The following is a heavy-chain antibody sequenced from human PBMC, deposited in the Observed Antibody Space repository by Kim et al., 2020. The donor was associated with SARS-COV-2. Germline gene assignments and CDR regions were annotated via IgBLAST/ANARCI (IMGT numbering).Heavy chain of an antibody. V-gene: IGHV1-69*13. J-gene: IGHJ6*02. D-gene: IGHD3-10*01. CDR1: GGTFSSYA. Sequence: SVKVSCKASGGTFSSYAISWVRQAPGQGLEWMGGIIPIFGTANYAQKFQGRVTITADESTSTAYMELSSLRSEDTAVYYCAREAPPSYGSGSYFSEAYGMDVWGQGTTVTVSS. CDR3: AREAPPSYGSGSYFSEAYGMDV. CDR2: IIPIFGTA.